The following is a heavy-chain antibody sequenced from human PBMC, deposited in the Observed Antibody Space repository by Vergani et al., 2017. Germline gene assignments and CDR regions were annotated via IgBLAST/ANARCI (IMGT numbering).Heavy chain of an antibody. V-gene: IGHV4-31*03. D-gene: IGHD6-6*01. CDR3: ARDKGKYSSCAFDI. CDR1: GGSISSGGYY. Sequence: QVQLQESGPGLVKPSQTLSLTCTVSGGSISSGGYYWSWIRQHPGKGLEWIGYIYYSGSTYYNPSLKSRVTISVETSKNQFSLKLSSVTAADTAVYYCARDKGKYSSCAFDIWGQGTMVTVSS. CDR2: IYYSGST. J-gene: IGHJ3*02.